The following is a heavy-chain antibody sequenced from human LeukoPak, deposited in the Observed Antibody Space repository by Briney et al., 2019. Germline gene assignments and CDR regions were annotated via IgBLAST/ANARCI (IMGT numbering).Heavy chain of an antibody. V-gene: IGHV4-61*02. CDR2: IYTSGST. D-gene: IGHD3-22*01. CDR1: GGSISSGSYY. CDR3: ARPIYYDSSGYLY. J-gene: IGHJ4*02. Sequence: PSQTLSLTCTVSGGSISSGSYYWSWIRQPAGKGLEWIGRIYTSGSTNYNPSLKSRVTISVDTSKNQFSLKLSSVAAADTAVYYCARPIYYDSSGYLYWGQGTLVTVSS.